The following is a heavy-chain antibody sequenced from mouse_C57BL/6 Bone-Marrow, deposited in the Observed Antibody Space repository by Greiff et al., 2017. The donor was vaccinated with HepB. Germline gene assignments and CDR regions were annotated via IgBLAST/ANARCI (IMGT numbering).Heavy chain of an antibody. D-gene: IGHD2-13*01. CDR1: GYTFTSYW. CDR2: IDPSDSYT. Sequence: QVQLQQPGAELVKPGASVKLSCKASGYTFTSYWMQWVKQRPGQGLEWIGEIDPSDSYTNYNQKFKGKATLHVVTSSSTAYMQLSSLTSADSAVYYCARFDWRGYYAMDYWGQGTSVTVSS. V-gene: IGHV1-50*01. CDR3: ARFDWRGYYAMDY. J-gene: IGHJ4*01.